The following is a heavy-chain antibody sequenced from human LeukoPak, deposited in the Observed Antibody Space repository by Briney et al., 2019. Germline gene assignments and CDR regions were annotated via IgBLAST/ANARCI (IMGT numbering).Heavy chain of an antibody. CDR2: IRYDGSNK. J-gene: IGHJ4*02. CDR1: GFTFSSYG. V-gene: IGHV3-30*02. Sequence: GGSLRLSCAASGFTFSSYGMHWVRQAPGKGLEWVAFIRYDGSNKYYADSVKGRFTISRDNSKNTLYLQMNSLRAEDTAVYYCAKDRLLLTTGRSYFDYWGQGTLVTVSS. D-gene: IGHD4-11*01. CDR3: AKDRLLLTTGRSYFDY.